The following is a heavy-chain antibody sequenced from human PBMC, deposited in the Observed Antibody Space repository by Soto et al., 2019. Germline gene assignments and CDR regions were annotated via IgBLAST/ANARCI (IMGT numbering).Heavy chain of an antibody. Sequence: GGSLRLSCAASGFTFSDYYMSWIRQAPGKGLEWVSYISSSGSTIYYADSVKGRFTISRDNAKNSLYLQMNSLRAEDTAVYYCAREGVYYASSGYYRSGAFDIWGQGTMVTVSS. V-gene: IGHV3-11*01. D-gene: IGHD3-22*01. CDR3: AREGVYYASSGYYRSGAFDI. CDR2: ISSSGSTI. CDR1: GFTFSDYY. J-gene: IGHJ3*02.